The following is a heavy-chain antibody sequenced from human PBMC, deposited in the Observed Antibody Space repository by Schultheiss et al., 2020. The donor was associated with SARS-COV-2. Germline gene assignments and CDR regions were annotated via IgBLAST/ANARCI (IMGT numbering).Heavy chain of an antibody. Sequence: SETLSLTCTVSGGSISSYYWGWIRQPPGKGLEWIGSIYYSGSTYYNPSLKSRVTISVDTSKNQFSLKLSSVTATDTAVYYCARRAYYDFWSGYYFDYWGQGTLVTVSS. CDR1: GGSISSYY. V-gene: IGHV4-39*01. D-gene: IGHD3-3*01. CDR3: ARRAYYDFWSGYYFDY. J-gene: IGHJ4*02. CDR2: IYYSGST.